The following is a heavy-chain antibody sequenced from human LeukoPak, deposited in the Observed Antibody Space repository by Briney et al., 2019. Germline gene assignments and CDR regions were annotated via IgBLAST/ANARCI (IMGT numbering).Heavy chain of an antibody. Sequence: GGSLRLSCSASGFTFSSYVMHWVRQAPGKGLDYVSAISTDGSTTYYADSVKGRFTISRDNAKNSLYLQMNSLRDEDTAVYYCARAGSHYYGSGSGFYFDYWGQGTLVTVSS. CDR2: ISTDGSTT. V-gene: IGHV3-64*04. CDR1: GFTFSSYV. CDR3: ARAGSHYYGSGSGFYFDY. D-gene: IGHD3-10*01. J-gene: IGHJ4*02.